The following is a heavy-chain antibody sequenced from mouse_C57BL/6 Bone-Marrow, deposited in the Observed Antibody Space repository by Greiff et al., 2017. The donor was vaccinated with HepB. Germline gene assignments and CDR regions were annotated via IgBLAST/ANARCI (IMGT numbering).Heavy chain of an antibody. CDR1: GYSITSGYD. Sequence: VQLQQSGPGMVKPSQSLSLTCTVTGYSITSGYDWHWIRHFPGNKLEWMGYISYSGSTNYNPSLKSRISITHDTSKNHFFLKLNSVTTEDTATYYCARGVLWLRGYFDVWGTGTTVTVSS. D-gene: IGHD2-2*01. V-gene: IGHV3-1*01. J-gene: IGHJ1*03. CDR3: ARGVLWLRGYFDV. CDR2: ISYSGST.